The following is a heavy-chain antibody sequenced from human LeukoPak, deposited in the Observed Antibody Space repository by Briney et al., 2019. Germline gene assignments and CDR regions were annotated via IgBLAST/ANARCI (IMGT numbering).Heavy chain of an antibody. J-gene: IGHJ5*01. CDR3: ASEGRGPVIYNFFDS. V-gene: IGHV4-61*02. Sequence: SETLSLTCTVSGGSINSGYYYWSWIRHSAGQGLVWIGGVYSRGSTNNTPSLKGRVTISVDTLKNEFSLMVRSLTAADTAVYYCASEGRGPVIYNFFDSWGQGVLVTVSS. CDR1: GGSINSGYYY. D-gene: IGHD3-10*01. CDR2: VYSRGST.